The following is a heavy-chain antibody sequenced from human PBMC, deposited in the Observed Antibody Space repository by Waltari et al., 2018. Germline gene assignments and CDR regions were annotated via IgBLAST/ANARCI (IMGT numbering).Heavy chain of an antibody. Sequence: QVQLVESGGGVVQPGRSLRLSCAASGFTFSRYGMPWVRQAPGKGLEWVAVIWYDGSNKYYADSVKGRFTISRDNSKNTLYLQMNSLRAEDTAVYYCALENYYDSSGYSPYFDYWGQGTLVTVSS. J-gene: IGHJ4*02. CDR2: IWYDGSNK. D-gene: IGHD3-22*01. CDR3: ALENYYDSSGYSPYFDY. CDR1: GFTFSRYG. V-gene: IGHV3-33*01.